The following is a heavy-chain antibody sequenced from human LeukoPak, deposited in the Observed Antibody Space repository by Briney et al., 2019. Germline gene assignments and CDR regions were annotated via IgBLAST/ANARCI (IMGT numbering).Heavy chain of an antibody. CDR1: GYTLTELS. V-gene: IGHV1-24*01. Sequence: ASLKVSCKVSGYTLTELSMHWVRQAPGKGLEWMGGFDPEDGETIYAQKFQGRVTMAEDTSTDTAYMELSSLRSEDTAVYYCATETTTVTNGGWFDPWGQGTLVTVSS. D-gene: IGHD4-17*01. J-gene: IGHJ5*02. CDR3: ATETTTVTNGGWFDP. CDR2: FDPEDGET.